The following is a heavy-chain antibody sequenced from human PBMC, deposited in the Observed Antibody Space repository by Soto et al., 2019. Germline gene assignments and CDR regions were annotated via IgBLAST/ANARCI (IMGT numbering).Heavy chain of an antibody. CDR2: IKQDGSEK. CDR1: GFTFSSYW. CDR3: ASFIVVVTATRSHDAFDI. Sequence: GGSLRLSCAASGFTFSSYWMSWVRQAPGKGLEWVANIKQDGSEKYYVDSVKGRFTISRDNAKNSLYLQMNSLRAEDTAVYYCASFIVVVTATRSHDAFDIWGQGTMVTVSS. J-gene: IGHJ3*02. V-gene: IGHV3-7*05. D-gene: IGHD2-21*02.